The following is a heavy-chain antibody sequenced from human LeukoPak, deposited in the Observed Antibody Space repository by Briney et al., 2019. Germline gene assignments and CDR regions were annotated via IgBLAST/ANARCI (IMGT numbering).Heavy chain of an antibody. V-gene: IGHV3-53*04. Sequence: QAGGSLRLSCAASGFTVSSNFMSWVRQAPGKGRGWVSVIYSGGSPYYADSVKGRFTISRHNSKNTLYLQMNSLRAEDTAVYYCARLYGTFLEWSPYFDYWGQGTLVTVSS. CDR3: ARLYGTFLEWSPYFDY. CDR2: IYSGGSP. J-gene: IGHJ4*02. CDR1: GFTVSSNF. D-gene: IGHD3-3*02.